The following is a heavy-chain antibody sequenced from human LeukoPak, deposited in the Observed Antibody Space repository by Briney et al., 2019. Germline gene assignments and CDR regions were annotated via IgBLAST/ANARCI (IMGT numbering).Heavy chain of an antibody. Sequence: SETLSLTCAVCGGSFSGYYWSWIRQPPGKGLEWIGEINHSGSTNYNPSLKSRVTISVDTSKNQFSLKLSSVTAADTAVYYCARFLRAAYNWFDPWGQGTLVTVSS. CDR1: GGSFSGYY. CDR3: ARFLRAAYNWFDP. J-gene: IGHJ5*02. D-gene: IGHD2-15*01. CDR2: INHSGST. V-gene: IGHV4-34*01.